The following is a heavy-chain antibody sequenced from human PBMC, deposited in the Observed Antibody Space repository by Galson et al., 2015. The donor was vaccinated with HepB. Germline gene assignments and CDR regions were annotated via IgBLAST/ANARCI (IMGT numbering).Heavy chain of an antibody. V-gene: IGHV3-11*06. D-gene: IGHD3-9*01. CDR1: GFSFSDFY. CDR3: ARVSTTDEILTGYYNVEYYFDY. CDR2: ISSSGTYT. Sequence: SLRLSCAPSGFSFSDFYMTWIRQAPGKGLEWVSSISSSGTYTDYAESVKGRFTISRDNAKKSLHLQMNSLRADDTAVYYCARVSTTDEILTGYYNVEYYFDYWGQGTLVTVSS. J-gene: IGHJ4*02.